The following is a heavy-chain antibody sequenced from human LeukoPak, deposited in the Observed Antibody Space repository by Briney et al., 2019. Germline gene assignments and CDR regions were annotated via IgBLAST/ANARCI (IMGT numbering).Heavy chain of an antibody. CDR1: GYSFTSYW. CDR2: IYPGDSGP. J-gene: IGHJ3*01. Sequence: GESLQISCKGSGYSFTSYWIGWVRQMPGKGLEWMGIIYPGDSGPTYSPSFQGQVTISVDKSINTAYLQWSSLQASDTAMYYCGMSGDRVPLQDDVFDVWGQGTMVTVST. CDR3: GMSGDRVPLQDDVFDV. D-gene: IGHD1-26*01. V-gene: IGHV5-51*01.